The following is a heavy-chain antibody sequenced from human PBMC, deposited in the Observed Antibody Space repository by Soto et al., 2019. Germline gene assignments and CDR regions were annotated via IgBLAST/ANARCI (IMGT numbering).Heavy chain of an antibody. V-gene: IGHV3-48*01. CDR2: ISSGSSNI. J-gene: IGHJ6*02. Sequence: GGSLRLSCAASGFTFSSYSMNWVRQAPGKGLEWVSSISSGSSNIYYADSVKGRFTISRDNAKNSLYLQMNSLRAEDTAVYYCATDVGVAGWNYYYGMDVWGQGTTVTVSS. CDR1: GFTFSSYS. CDR3: ATDVGVAGWNYYYGMDV. D-gene: IGHD6-19*01.